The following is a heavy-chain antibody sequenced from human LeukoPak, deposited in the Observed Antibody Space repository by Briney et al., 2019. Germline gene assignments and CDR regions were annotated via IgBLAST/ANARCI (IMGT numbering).Heavy chain of an antibody. CDR2: IKSNTDGGTA. Sequence: GGSLRLSCAASGFTFTNAWVSWVRQAPGKGLEWVGRIKSNTDGGTADYAAPVKGRFTISRDDSKNTLYLQMNSLKVEDTALYYCGSGSRIDYWGQGTLVTVSS. J-gene: IGHJ4*02. V-gene: IGHV3-15*01. CDR3: GSGSRIDY. CDR1: GFTFTNAW. D-gene: IGHD3-22*01.